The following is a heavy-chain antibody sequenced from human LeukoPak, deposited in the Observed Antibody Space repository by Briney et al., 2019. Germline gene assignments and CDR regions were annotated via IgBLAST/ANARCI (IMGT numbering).Heavy chain of an antibody. CDR1: GGSISDYY. Sequence: SETLPLTCTVSGGSISDYYRSWIRRPPGKGLEWIGYIYYSGSTNYNPSLKSRVTISVDTSKNQFSLKLSSVTAADTAVYYCASESVALAGIDYWGQGTLVTVSS. CDR2: IYYSGST. V-gene: IGHV4-59*08. CDR3: ASESVALAGIDY. D-gene: IGHD6-19*01. J-gene: IGHJ4*02.